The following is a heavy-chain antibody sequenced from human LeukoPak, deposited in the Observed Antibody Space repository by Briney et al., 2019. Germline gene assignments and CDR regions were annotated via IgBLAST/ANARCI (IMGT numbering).Heavy chain of an antibody. V-gene: IGHV4-30-4*08. J-gene: IGHJ6*03. CDR2: IYYSGST. D-gene: IGHD2-2*01. Sequence: PSQTLSLTCTVSGGSISSGDYYWSWIRQPPGKGLEWIGYIYYSGSTYYNPSLKSRVTISVDTSKNQFSLKLSSVTAADTAVYYCARDHYCSSTSCPDYYYYYYMDAWGKGTTVTVSS. CDR1: GGSISSGDYY. CDR3: ARDHYCSSTSCPDYYYYYYMDA.